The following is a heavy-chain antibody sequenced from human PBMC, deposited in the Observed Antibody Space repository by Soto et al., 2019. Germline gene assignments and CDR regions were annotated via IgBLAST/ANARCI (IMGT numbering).Heavy chain of an antibody. CDR3: ARSSHKESWFDP. Sequence: QVQLQESGPGLVKPSETLSLSCTVSNGSLSNSYWNWIRQPAGKGLEWIGRIYTSWSTTYNPSLRSRVTMAVDTSNNPFSLKLNSVTAADTAVYYCARSSHKESWFDPWGQGTLVTVSS. CDR1: NGSLSNSY. V-gene: IGHV4-4*07. J-gene: IGHJ5*02. CDR2: IYTSWST. D-gene: IGHD6-13*01.